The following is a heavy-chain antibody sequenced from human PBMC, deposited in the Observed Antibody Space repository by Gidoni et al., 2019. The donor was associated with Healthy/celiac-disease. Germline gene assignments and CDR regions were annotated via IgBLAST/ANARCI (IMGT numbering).Heavy chain of an antibody. J-gene: IGHJ3*02. D-gene: IGHD2-21*02. CDR1: GFTFDDYA. CDR3: GGDYTDYAFDI. Sequence: EVQLVESGGGLVQPGRSLRLSCAASGFTFDDYAMHWVRQAPGKGLEWVSGISWNSGSIGYADSVKGRFTISRDNAKNSLYLQMNSLRAEDCAKDIDGGDYTDYAFDIWGQGTMDTVSS. CDR2: ISWNSGSI. V-gene: IGHV3-9*01.